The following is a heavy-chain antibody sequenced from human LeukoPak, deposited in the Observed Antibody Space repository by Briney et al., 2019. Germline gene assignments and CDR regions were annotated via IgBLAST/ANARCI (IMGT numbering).Heavy chain of an antibody. Sequence: GGSLRLSCEVSGFTFDDHAINWVRQAPGKGLEWVANINWNGGSTGYGDSVKGRFTISRDSTKNSVFLQMHSLRGDATALYYCARDMLLEDASDMWGQGTMVIVSS. J-gene: IGHJ3*02. D-gene: IGHD3-10*02. CDR2: INWNGGST. V-gene: IGHV3-20*04. CDR1: GFTFDDHA. CDR3: ARDMLLEDASDM.